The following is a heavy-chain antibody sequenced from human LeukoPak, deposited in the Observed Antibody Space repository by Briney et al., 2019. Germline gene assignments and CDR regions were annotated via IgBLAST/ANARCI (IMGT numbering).Heavy chain of an antibody. D-gene: IGHD3-9*01. CDR1: GGTFSSYA. J-gene: IGHJ4*02. Sequence: ASVKVSCKASGGTFSSYAISWVRQATGQGLEWMGRIIPILGIANYAQKFQGRVTITADKSTSTAYMELSSLRSEDTAVYYCATYYDILTGYHSYFDYWGQGTLVTVSS. CDR2: IIPILGIA. V-gene: IGHV1-69*04. CDR3: ATYYDILTGYHSYFDY.